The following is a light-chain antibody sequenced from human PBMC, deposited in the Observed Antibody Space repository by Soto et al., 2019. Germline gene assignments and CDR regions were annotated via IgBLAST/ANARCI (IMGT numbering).Light chain of an antibody. CDR1: QSVSIR. V-gene: IGKV3-20*01. Sequence: LSFPPQERATLSRKASQSVSIRLAWYQQKPGQAPRLLISGASSRATGIPDRFSGSGFGTDFTLTISRLEPEDFALYYCQHYAGGSRITFGQGTRLEIK. CDR2: GAS. J-gene: IGKJ5*01. CDR3: QHYAGGSRIT.